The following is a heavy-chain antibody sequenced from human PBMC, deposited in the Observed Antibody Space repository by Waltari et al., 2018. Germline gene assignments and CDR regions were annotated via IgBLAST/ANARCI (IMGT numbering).Heavy chain of an antibody. Sequence: QVQLQESGPGLVKPSETLSLTCTVPVGPISSSYWSGIRQPPGKGLEWIGYIYYSGSTNYNPSLKSRVTISVDTSKNQFSLKLSSVTAADTAVYYCARNTVIGAFDIWGQGTMVTVSS. J-gene: IGHJ3*02. V-gene: IGHV4-59*01. CDR3: ARNTVIGAFDI. D-gene: IGHD4-17*01. CDR1: VGPISSSY. CDR2: IYYSGST.